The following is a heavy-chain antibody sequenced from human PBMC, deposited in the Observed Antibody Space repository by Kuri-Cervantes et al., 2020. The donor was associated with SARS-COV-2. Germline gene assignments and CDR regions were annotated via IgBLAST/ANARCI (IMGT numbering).Heavy chain of an antibody. CDR3: AKDGHDFWSGYYAPARNYYYYYMDV. J-gene: IGHJ6*03. CDR1: GCTFRSYG. CDR2: IRYDGSNK. Sequence: GESLKISCVASGCTFRSYGMHWVRQAPGKGLEWVAFIRYDGSNKYYADYVKGRFTISRDNSKNTLYLQMNSLRAEDTAVYYCAKDGHDFWSGYYAPARNYYYYYMDVWGKGTKVTVSS. D-gene: IGHD3-3*01. V-gene: IGHV3-30*02.